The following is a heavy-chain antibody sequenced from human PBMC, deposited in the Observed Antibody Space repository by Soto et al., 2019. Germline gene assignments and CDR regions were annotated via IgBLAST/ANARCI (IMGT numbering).Heavy chain of an antibody. Sequence: ASVKVSCKVSGYTLTELSMHWVRQAPGKGLEWMGGFDPEDGETIYAQKFQGRVTMTEDTSTDTAYMELSSLRSEDTAVYYCAARLKYYYGSVDFDYWGQGTLVTVSS. CDR2: FDPEDGET. D-gene: IGHD3-10*01. CDR3: AARLKYYYGSVDFDY. V-gene: IGHV1-24*01. CDR1: GYTLTELS. J-gene: IGHJ4*02.